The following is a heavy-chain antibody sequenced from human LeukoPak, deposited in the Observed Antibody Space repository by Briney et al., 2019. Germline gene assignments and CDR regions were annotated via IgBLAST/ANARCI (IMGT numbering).Heavy chain of an antibody. D-gene: IGHD3-10*01. Sequence: PGGSLRLSCAASGFTFSSYGMHWVRQAPGKGLEWVAVISYDGSNKYYADSVKGRFTISRDNSKNTLYLQMNSLRAEDTAVYYCAKVSFRGQWFGEFDYWGQGTLVTVSS. CDR3: AKVSFRGQWFGEFDY. CDR1: GFTFSSYG. J-gene: IGHJ4*02. CDR2: ISYDGSNK. V-gene: IGHV3-30*18.